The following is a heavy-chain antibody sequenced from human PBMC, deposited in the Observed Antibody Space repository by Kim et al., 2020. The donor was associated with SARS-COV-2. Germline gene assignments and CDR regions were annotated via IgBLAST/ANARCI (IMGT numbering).Heavy chain of an antibody. Sequence: GGSLRLSCAASGFTFSSYAMSWVRQAPGKGLEWVSAISGSGGSTYYADSVKGRFTISRDNSKNTLYLQMNSLRAEDTAVYYCAKDLGPSSSWAAPGPNWFDPWGQGTLVTVSS. CDR3: AKDLGPSSSWAAPGPNWFDP. V-gene: IGHV3-23*01. CDR2: ISGSGGST. CDR1: GFTFSSYA. D-gene: IGHD6-13*01. J-gene: IGHJ5*02.